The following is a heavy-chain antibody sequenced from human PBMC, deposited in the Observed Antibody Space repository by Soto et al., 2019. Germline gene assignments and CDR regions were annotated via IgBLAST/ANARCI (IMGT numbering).Heavy chain of an antibody. Sequence: PSETLSLTCTVSGGSISSGGYYWSWIRQHPGKGLEWIGYIYYSGSTYYNPSLKSRVTISVDTSKNQFSLKLSSVTAADTAVYYCARDLAGYCSGGSCSGGMDVWGQGTTITVSS. V-gene: IGHV4-31*03. J-gene: IGHJ6*02. CDR3: ARDLAGYCSGGSCSGGMDV. CDR2: IYYSGST. CDR1: GGSISSGGYY. D-gene: IGHD2-15*01.